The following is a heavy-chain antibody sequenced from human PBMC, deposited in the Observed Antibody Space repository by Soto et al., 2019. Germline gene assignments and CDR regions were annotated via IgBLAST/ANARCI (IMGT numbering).Heavy chain of an antibody. CDR2: IYHSGST. J-gene: IGHJ5*02. CDR1: GDNIRNGGY. Sequence: ASETQSLTSAVSGDNIRNGGYWGWIRQSPGKGLEWIGTIYHSGSTYYNPSLKSRVTISVDASENHFSLKLSSVTAADTAVYYCARVGPYCGGDCYSPPPWGQGTLVTVSS. CDR3: ARVGPYCGGDCYSPPP. V-gene: IGHV4-38-2*01. D-gene: IGHD2-21*02.